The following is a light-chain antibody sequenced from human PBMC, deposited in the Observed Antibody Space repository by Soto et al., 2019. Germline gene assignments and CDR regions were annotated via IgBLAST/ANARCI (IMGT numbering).Light chain of an antibody. Sequence: QSVLTQPPSVSGAPGQRVTISCTGSSSNIGAGYDVHWYQQLPGTAPKLLIYGNSNRPSGVPDRFSGSKSGTSASLAITGLQAEDAADYYCQTYDSSLSVVLFGGGTKLTVL. J-gene: IGLJ2*01. CDR2: GNS. CDR1: SSNIGAGYD. V-gene: IGLV1-40*01. CDR3: QTYDSSLSVVL.